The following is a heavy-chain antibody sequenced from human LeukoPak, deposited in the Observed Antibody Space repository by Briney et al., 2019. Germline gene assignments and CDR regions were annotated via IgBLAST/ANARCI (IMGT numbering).Heavy chain of an antibody. D-gene: IGHD5-12*01. CDR3: ARVLDRLRRGYSGSSGVWQGGSAFDI. CDR2: ISYDGSNK. Sequence: GGSLRLSCAASGFTFSSYAMHWVRQAPGKGLEWVAVISYDGSNKYYADSVKGRFTISRDNSKNTLYLQMNSLRAEDTAVYYCARVLDRLRRGYSGSSGVWQGGSAFDIWGQGTMVTVSS. CDR1: GFTFSSYA. J-gene: IGHJ3*02. V-gene: IGHV3-30-3*01.